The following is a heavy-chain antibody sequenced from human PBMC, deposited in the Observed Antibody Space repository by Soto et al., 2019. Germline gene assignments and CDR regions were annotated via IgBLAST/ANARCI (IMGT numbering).Heavy chain of an antibody. J-gene: IGHJ4*02. Sequence: QVQLVQSGAEVKKPGASVKVSCKTSGYTFTSYNIHWVRQAPGQGLEWMGWISVGNGNTRYSQKFQGRLTLTRDTPGNTANLELNILISEDTAVYYWATPQGYDGRLDSWGQGTLVTVSS. V-gene: IGHV1-3*01. CDR3: ATPQGYDGRLDS. D-gene: IGHD2-2*01. CDR1: GYTFTSYN. CDR2: ISVGNGNT.